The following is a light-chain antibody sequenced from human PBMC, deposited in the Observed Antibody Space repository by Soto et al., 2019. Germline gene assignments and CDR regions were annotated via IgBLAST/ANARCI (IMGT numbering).Light chain of an antibody. CDR2: EVS. CDR3: SSYAGSNNYV. J-gene: IGLJ1*01. V-gene: IGLV2-8*01. CDR1: SSDVGGYNY. Sequence: QSALTQPPSASGSPGQSVTISCTGTSSDVGGYNYVSWYQQHPGKAPKLMIYEVSKRPSGVPDRFSGSKSGNTASLTVSGLQADDKADYYCSSYAGSNNYVLGTGTKLTDL.